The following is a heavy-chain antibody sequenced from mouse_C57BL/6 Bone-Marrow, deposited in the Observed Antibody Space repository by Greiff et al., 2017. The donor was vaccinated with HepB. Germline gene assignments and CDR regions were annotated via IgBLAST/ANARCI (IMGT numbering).Heavy chain of an antibody. J-gene: IGHJ3*01. CDR3: ARLERALRWLPLGFAY. Sequence: QVQLQQSGAELAKPGASVKLSCKASGYTFTSYWMHWVKQRPGQGLEWIGYINPSSGYTKYNQKFKDKATLTADKSSSTAYMQLSSLTYEDSAVYYCARLERALRWLPLGFAYWGQGTLVTVSA. CDR1: GYTFTSYW. D-gene: IGHD2-3*01. V-gene: IGHV1-7*01. CDR2: INPSSGYT.